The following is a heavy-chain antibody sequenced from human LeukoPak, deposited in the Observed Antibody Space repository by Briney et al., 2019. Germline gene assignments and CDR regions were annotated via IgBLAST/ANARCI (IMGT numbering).Heavy chain of an antibody. Sequence: GGSLRLSCAAFGFTFSSYGMHWVRQAPGKGLEWVAFIRYDGRNKYYGDPVKGRFSISRDNSKNTLYLQMNSLRAEDTGVYYCAKDLSSGSRRAYWGQGTLVTVSS. J-gene: IGHJ4*02. V-gene: IGHV3-30*02. CDR2: IRYDGRNK. D-gene: IGHD6-19*01. CDR1: GFTFSSYG. CDR3: AKDLSSGSRRAY.